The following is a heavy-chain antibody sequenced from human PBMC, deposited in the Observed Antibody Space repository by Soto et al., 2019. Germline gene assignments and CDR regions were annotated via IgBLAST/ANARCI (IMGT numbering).Heavy chain of an antibody. CDR1: GGTISTYA. CDR3: ARDRDDSSGYYNL. D-gene: IGHD3-22*01. CDR2: IIPILATP. J-gene: IGHJ2*01. V-gene: IGHV1-69*11. Sequence: QVQLVQSGAEVKKHGSSVKVSCKASGGTISTYAISWERQAPGQGLEWLGVIIPILATPAYAQKSQGRVTITADESTSTAYMALSSLKSEDTAVYFCARDRDDSSGYYNLWVSGTLVTVSS.